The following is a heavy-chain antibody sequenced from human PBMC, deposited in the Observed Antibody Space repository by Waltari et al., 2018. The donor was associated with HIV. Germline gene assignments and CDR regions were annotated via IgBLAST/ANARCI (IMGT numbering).Heavy chain of an antibody. CDR3: ARAGGRRGNNNLHFDY. Sequence: EVHLVESGGGLVQPGGSLILSCAASGFTFSTYAMNWVRQAPGVELEWVSYISSDSATIYHADSVKGRFIISRDNARNSLYLQMNSRRDEDTAVYYCARAGGRRGNNNLHFDYWGQGILVSVSS. CDR2: ISSDSATI. J-gene: IGHJ4*02. CDR1: GFTFSTYA. V-gene: IGHV3-48*02. D-gene: IGHD1-1*01.